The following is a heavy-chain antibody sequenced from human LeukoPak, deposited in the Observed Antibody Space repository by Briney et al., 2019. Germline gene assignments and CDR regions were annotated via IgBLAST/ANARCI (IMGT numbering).Heavy chain of an antibody. CDR2: IYYSGST. CDR3: ARAYYYDSSDAFAI. CDR1: AGSISSYY. J-gene: IGHJ3*02. Sequence: PSETLSLTCTVSAGSISSYYWSWIRQPPGKGLEWIGYIYYSGSTNYNPSLKGRVTISVDTSKNQFSLKLSSVTAADTAVYYCARAYYYDSSDAFAIWGQGTMVTVSS. V-gene: IGHV4-59*01. D-gene: IGHD3-22*01.